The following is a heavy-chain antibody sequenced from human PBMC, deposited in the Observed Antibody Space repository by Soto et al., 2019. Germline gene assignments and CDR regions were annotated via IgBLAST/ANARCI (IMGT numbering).Heavy chain of an antibody. V-gene: IGHV3-30*04. CDR1: GFTLSTYA. J-gene: IGHJ3*02. CDR3: ARDRDEHGGTSDAFDM. D-gene: IGHD2-15*01. Sequence: QVQVVESGGGVVQPGRSLRLSCAASGFTLSTYAMHWVRQAPGKGLEWVAVISHDGRNNYYADSVKGRFTISRDNSKSTLSLQISSLRPEDRAVYYCARDRDEHGGTSDAFDMWGQGTMVPVSS. CDR2: ISHDGRNN.